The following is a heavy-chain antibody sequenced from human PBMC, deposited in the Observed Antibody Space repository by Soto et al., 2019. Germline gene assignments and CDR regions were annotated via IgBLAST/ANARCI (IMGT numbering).Heavy chain of an antibody. Sequence: GESLKISCAASGFTFSSYSMNWVRQAPGKGLEWVSSISSSSSYIYYADSVKGRFTISRDNAKNSLYLQMNSLRAEDTAVYYCARAPYDILTGYFDYWGQGTLVTVSS. V-gene: IGHV3-21*01. CDR1: GFTFSSYS. CDR3: ARAPYDILTGYFDY. D-gene: IGHD3-9*01. J-gene: IGHJ4*02. CDR2: ISSSSSYI.